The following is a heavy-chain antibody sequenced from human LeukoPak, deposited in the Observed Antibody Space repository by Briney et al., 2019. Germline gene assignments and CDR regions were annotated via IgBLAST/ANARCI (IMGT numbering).Heavy chain of an antibody. V-gene: IGHV1-2*02. CDR3: ARDRGATISENYYFDY. CDR2: INPNSGGT. J-gene: IGHJ4*02. D-gene: IGHD1-26*01. CDR1: GYTFTGYY. Sequence: ASVKVSCKASGYTFTGYYMHWVRQAPGQGLEWMGWINPNSGGTNYAQKFQGRVTMTRDTSISTAYMELGRLRSDDTAVYYCARDRGATISENYYFDYWGQGTLVTVSS.